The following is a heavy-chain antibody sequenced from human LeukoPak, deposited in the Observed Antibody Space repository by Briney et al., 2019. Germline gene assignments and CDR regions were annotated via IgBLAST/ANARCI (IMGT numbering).Heavy chain of an antibody. CDR1: GGSISTYY. Sequence: SETLSLTCAVSGGSISTYYWSWIRQPAGRGLEWIGRIYTSGSTNYNPSLKSRVTMSVDTSKNQFSLKLSSVPAADTAVYYCAREEEQMARGLDPWGQGALVTVSS. J-gene: IGHJ5*02. D-gene: IGHD5-24*01. CDR3: AREEEQMARGLDP. CDR2: IYTSGST. V-gene: IGHV4-59*10.